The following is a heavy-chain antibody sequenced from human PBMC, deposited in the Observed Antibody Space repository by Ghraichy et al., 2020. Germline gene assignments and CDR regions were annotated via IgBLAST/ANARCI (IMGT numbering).Heavy chain of an antibody. Sequence: ESLNISCAVSGFTVSNNYMNWVRQAPGKGLEWVSVIYSGGSTYYADSVKGRFTISKDNSKNTVYLQMNSLRAEDTAVYYCASVYCSSGTCYVDYWGQGTLVTVSS. CDR2: IYSGGST. V-gene: IGHV3-53*01. CDR3: ASVYCSSGTCYVDY. J-gene: IGHJ4*02. CDR1: GFTVSNNY. D-gene: IGHD2-15*01.